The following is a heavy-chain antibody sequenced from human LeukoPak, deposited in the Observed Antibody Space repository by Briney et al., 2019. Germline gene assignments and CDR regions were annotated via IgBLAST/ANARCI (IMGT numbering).Heavy chain of an antibody. CDR1: GFTFTSSA. V-gene: IGHV1-58*01. D-gene: IGHD3-22*01. CDR2: IVVGSGNT. Sequence: SVKVSCKASGFTFTSSAVQWVRQARGQRLEWIGWIVVGSGNTNYAQKFQERVSITRDMSTSTAYMELSSLRSDDTAVYYCAADRDDSSGYPLGYWGQGTLVTVSS. CDR3: AADRDDSSGYPLGY. J-gene: IGHJ4*02.